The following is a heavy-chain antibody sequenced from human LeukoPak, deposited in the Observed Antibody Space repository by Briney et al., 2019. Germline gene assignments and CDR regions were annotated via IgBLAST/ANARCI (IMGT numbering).Heavy chain of an antibody. J-gene: IGHJ4*02. V-gene: IGHV3-23*01. CDR3: AKTIYGGNSNDY. CDR1: GFTLNNYA. Sequence: GGSLRLSCAASGFTLNNYAMSWVRQAPGKGLEWVSATSSSDAGTYHADSVRGRFTISRDNSKNTLYLQMNSLGAEDTAVYYCAKTIYGGNSNDYWGQGTLVTVSS. CDR2: TSSSDAGT. D-gene: IGHD4-23*01.